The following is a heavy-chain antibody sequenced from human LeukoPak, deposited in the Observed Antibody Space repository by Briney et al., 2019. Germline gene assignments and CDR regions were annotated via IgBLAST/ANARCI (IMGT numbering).Heavy chain of an antibody. Sequence: ASVEVSCKASGYTFTVHYIHWVRQAPGQGLEWVGWINPNNGDTNYARKFQARVTMTRETSMSTAYMEITGLESDDTAVYYCARDTLKQYLQQLGSLDPWGQGTLVTVSS. V-gene: IGHV1-2*02. D-gene: IGHD1-1*01. J-gene: IGHJ5*02. CDR1: GYTFTVHY. CDR2: INPNNGDT. CDR3: ARDTLKQYLQQLGSLDP.